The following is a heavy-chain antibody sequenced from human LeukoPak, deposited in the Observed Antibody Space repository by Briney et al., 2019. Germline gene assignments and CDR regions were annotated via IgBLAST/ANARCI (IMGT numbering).Heavy chain of an antibody. V-gene: IGHV3-43*01. CDR2: ISWDGGST. Sequence: GGSLRLSCAASGFTFDDYTMHWVRQARGKGLEWVSLISWDGGSTYYADSVKGRFTIYRDNSKNSVYLQMNSLRTEDTALYYCAKDMGDYDFWSGYSAGDAFDIWGQGTMVTVSS. J-gene: IGHJ3*02. D-gene: IGHD3-3*01. CDR3: AKDMGDYDFWSGYSAGDAFDI. CDR1: GFTFDDYT.